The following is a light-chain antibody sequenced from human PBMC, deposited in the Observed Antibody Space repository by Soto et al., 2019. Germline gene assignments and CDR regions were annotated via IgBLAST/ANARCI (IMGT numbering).Light chain of an antibody. Sequence: EIVLTQSPGTLSLSPGERATLPCRASQSVSSNYLAWYQQKSGQAPRLLIYGASSGATGIPDRFSGSGSGTDFTLTISRLEPEDFAVYYCQQYGGSPRTFGQGTKVDIK. J-gene: IGKJ1*01. V-gene: IGKV3-20*01. CDR1: QSVSSNY. CDR2: GAS. CDR3: QQYGGSPRT.